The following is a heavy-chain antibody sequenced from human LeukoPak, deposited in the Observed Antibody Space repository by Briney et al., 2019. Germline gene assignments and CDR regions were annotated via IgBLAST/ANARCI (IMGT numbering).Heavy chain of an antibody. CDR1: GYTLTELS. V-gene: IGHV1-24*01. D-gene: IGHD3-22*01. CDR3: ARVQWGYDSRGFYSNWFDP. J-gene: IGHJ5*02. Sequence: ASVKVSCKVSGYTLTELSIHWVRQAPGKGLEWMGGFDPKEGETIYAQKFQGRVTTTEDTSTDTAWMELNSLRSEDTALYYCARVQWGYDSRGFYSNWFDPWGQGTLVTVSS. CDR2: FDPKEGET.